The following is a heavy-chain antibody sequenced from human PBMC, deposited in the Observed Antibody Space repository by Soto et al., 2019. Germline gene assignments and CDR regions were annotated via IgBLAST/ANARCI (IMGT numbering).Heavy chain of an antibody. D-gene: IGHD4-17*01. CDR2: ISAYNGNT. CDR1: GYTFTSYG. Sequence: QVQLVQSGAEVKKPGASVKVSCKASGYTFTSYGISWVRQAPGQVLEWMGWISAYNGNTNYAQKLQGRVTMNTDTSMSTAYMELRSLRADDTAVYYCARNGDYENTYYGYGMDVWGKGTTVTVSS. CDR3: ARNGDYENTYYGYGMDV. V-gene: IGHV1-18*01. J-gene: IGHJ6*04.